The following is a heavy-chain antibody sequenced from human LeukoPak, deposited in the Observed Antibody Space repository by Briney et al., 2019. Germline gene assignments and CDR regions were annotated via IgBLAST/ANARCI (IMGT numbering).Heavy chain of an antibody. CDR1: GFTFSSYW. CDR2: IKQDGSER. D-gene: IGHD3-10*01. J-gene: IGHJ6*03. Sequence: GGSLRLSCAASGFTFSSYWMSWVRQAPGKGLEWVANIKQDGSERYYVDSVKGRFTISRDNAKNSLYLQMNSLRAEDTAVYYCARVSSKATVRGLITKKNYYYYYMDVWGKGTTVTISS. CDR3: ARVSSKATVRGLITKKNYYYYYMDV. V-gene: IGHV3-7*01.